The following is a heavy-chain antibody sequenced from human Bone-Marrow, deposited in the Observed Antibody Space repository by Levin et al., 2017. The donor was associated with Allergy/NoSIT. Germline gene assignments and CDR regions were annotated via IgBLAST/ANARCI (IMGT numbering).Heavy chain of an antibody. Sequence: GESLKISCAASGFTFSSYAMSWVRQAPGKGLEWVSAISGSGGSTYYADSVKGRFTISRDNSKNTLYLQMNSLRAEDTAVYYCAKGSIAAAGIGYWGQGTLVTVSS. V-gene: IGHV3-23*01. CDR1: GFTFSSYA. CDR2: ISGSGGST. CDR3: AKGSIAAAGIGY. D-gene: IGHD6-13*01. J-gene: IGHJ4*02.